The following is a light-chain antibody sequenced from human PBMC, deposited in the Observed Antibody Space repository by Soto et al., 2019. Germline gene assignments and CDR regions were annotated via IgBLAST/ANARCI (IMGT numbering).Light chain of an antibody. CDR2: WAS. CDR1: QSVLYSSNNKNY. V-gene: IGKV4-1*01. J-gene: IGKJ3*01. CDR3: QQLSSYHFT. Sequence: DIVMTQSPDSLAVSLGERATINCKSSQSVLYSSNNKNYLAWYQQKPGQPPKLLIYWASTRESGVPDRFSGSGSGTDFTLTISSLQAEDVAVYYCQQLSSYHFTFGPGTTVDIK.